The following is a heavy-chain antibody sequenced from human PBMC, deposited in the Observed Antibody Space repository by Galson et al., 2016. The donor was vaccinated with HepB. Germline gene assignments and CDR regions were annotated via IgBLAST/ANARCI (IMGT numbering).Heavy chain of an antibody. J-gene: IGHJ3*01. V-gene: IGHV1-24*01. D-gene: IGHD5-12*01. CDR2: FDPEGEER. Sequence: QAPGKGLEWMGGFDPEGEERIYAQKFQGRVTMTEDTSTETAYMELRSLRSEDTATYYCTTDLRGYGVNFGFDLWGQGTMVTVSP. CDR3: TTDLRGYGVNFGFDL.